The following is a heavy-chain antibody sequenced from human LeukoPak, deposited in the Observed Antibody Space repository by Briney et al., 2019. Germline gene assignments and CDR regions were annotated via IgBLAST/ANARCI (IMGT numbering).Heavy chain of an antibody. CDR2: INQDGSVK. D-gene: IGHD6-13*01. CDR3: ARGAPYSDSDDY. CDR1: GFTFRNYW. J-gene: IGHJ4*02. Sequence: VQPGGSLRLSCAASGFTFRNYWMSWVRQAPGKGLEWVANINQDGSVKNHVDSVKGRFTISRDNAKKSLYLQMNSLRPEDTAVYYCARGAPYSDSDDYWGQGTLVIVSS. V-gene: IGHV3-7*05.